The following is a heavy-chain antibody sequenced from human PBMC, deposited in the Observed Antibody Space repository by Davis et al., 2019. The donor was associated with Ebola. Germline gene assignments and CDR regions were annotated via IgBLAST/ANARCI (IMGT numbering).Heavy chain of an antibody. J-gene: IGHJ4*02. CDR2: INTDAGNP. V-gene: IGHV7-4-1*02. CDR1: GYTFTSYA. Sequence: ASVKVSCKASGYTFTSYAMNWVRQAPGQGLEWMGWINTDAGNPTYAQGFTGRFVFSLDTSVSTAYLQISSLKAENTAVYYCARCEENPDTTMVSCFDYWGQGTLVTVSS. D-gene: IGHD5-18*01. CDR3: ARCEENPDTTMVSCFDY.